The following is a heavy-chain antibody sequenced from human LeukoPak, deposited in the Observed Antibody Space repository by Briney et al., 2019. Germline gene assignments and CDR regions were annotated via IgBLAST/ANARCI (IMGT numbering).Heavy chain of an antibody. J-gene: IGHJ3*02. D-gene: IGHD3-3*01. CDR3: AKDRGGYYPRDAFDI. Sequence: SGGSLRLSCAASGFTFASYAMSWVRQAPGKGLEWVSAISGSGGSTYYADSAKGRFTISRDNSKNTLYLQMNSLRAEDTAVYYCAKDRGGYYPRDAFDIRGQGTMVTVSS. V-gene: IGHV3-23*01. CDR2: ISGSGGST. CDR1: GFTFASYA.